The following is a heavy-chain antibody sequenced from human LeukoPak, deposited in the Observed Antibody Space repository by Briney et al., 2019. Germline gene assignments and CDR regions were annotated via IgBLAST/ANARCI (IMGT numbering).Heavy chain of an antibody. Sequence: GGSLRLSCAASGFTFSSYAMHWVRQAPGKGLEWVAVISYDGSNKYYADSVKGRFTISRDNSKNTLYLQMNSLRAEDTAVYYCASDFGYDFWSGPRYWGQGTLVTVSS. CDR2: ISYDGSNK. V-gene: IGHV3-30*01. J-gene: IGHJ4*02. D-gene: IGHD3-3*01. CDR1: GFTFSSYA. CDR3: ASDFGYDFWSGPRY.